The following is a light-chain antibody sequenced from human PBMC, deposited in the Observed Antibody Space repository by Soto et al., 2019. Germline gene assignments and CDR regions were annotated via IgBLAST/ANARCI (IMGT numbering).Light chain of an antibody. J-gene: IGLJ1*01. CDR1: SRDVGGYNY. CDR3: CSYAGSSSYV. CDR2: DVN. V-gene: IGLV2-11*01. Sequence: QSALTQPRSVSGSPGQSVTISCTGTSRDVGGYNYVSWYQQHPGKAPKLMIYDVNKRPSGVPDRLSGSKSGDTASLTISGLQAEDEADYYCCSYAGSSSYVFGGGTKGTVL.